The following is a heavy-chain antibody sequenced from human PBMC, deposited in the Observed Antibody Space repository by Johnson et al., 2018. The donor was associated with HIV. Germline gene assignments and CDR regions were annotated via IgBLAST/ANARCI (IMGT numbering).Heavy chain of an antibody. CDR2: ISYDGSDK. CDR1: GFTFSSYA. V-gene: IGHV3-30*04. Sequence: QVQLVESGGGVVQPGRSLRLSCAASGFTFSSYAMHWVRQAPAKGLEWVAVISYDGSDKYYADSVKGRFTISRDNSKNTVYLEMNSLRAEDTAVYYCAKGGIDAFDIWGQGTMVTVSS. D-gene: IGHD6-25*01. J-gene: IGHJ3*02. CDR3: AKGGIDAFDI.